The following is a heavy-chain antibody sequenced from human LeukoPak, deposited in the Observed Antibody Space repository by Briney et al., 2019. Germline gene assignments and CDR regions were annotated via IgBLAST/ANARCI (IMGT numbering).Heavy chain of an antibody. CDR2: IYTSGST. V-gene: IGHV4-61*02. D-gene: IGHD3-10*01. CDR3: ARDTSRTWRFGDRDAFDI. Sequence: PSQTLSLTCTVSGGSISSGSYYWSWIRQPAGKGLEWIGRIYTSGSTNYNPSLKSRVTISVDTSKNQFSLKLSSVTAADTAVYYCARDTSRTWRFGDRDAFDIWGQGTMVTVSS. CDR1: GGSISSGSYY. J-gene: IGHJ3*02.